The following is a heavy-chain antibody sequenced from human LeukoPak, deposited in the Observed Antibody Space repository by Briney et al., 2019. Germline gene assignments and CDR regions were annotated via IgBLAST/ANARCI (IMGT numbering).Heavy chain of an antibody. CDR2: TYYRSKWYN. CDR1: GDSVSSNSAA. J-gene: IGHJ6*03. V-gene: IGHV6-1*01. D-gene: IGHD6-19*01. CDR3: ARESGWYYDSTYYYYVDV. Sequence: SQTLSLTCAISGDSVSSNSAAWNWIRQSPSRGLEWLGRTYYRSKWYNDYAVSVKSRITINPDTSKNQFSLQLNSVTPEDTAVYYCARESGWYYDSTYYYYVDVWGKGTTVTVSS.